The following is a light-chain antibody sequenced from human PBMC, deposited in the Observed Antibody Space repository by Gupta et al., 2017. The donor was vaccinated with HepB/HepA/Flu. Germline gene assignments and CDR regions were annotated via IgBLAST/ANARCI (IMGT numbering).Light chain of an antibody. J-gene: IGKJ2*01. CDR2: AAS. CDR3: QQYNNWPRT. Sequence: EIVMTQSPGTLSMSLGEGATLSCRASQIVSNNLAWYQQKPGQAPRLLISAASTRATGIPARFSGYGSGTEFTLTISSLQSEDFAVYYCQQYNNWPRTFGQGTKLEIK. V-gene: IGKV3-15*01. CDR1: QIVSNN.